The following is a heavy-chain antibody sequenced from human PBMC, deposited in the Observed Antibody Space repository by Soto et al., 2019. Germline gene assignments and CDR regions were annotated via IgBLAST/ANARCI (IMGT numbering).Heavy chain of an antibody. CDR2: IYYSGST. D-gene: IGHD5-12*01. J-gene: IGHJ5*02. V-gene: IGHV4-39*01. Sequence: SETLSLTCTVSGGSISSSSYYWGWIRQPPGKGLEWIGSIYYSGSTYYNPSLKSRVTISVDTSKNQFSLKLSSVTAADTAVYYCAPTGWLRPYSWFDPWGQGTLVTVSS. CDR3: APTGWLRPYSWFDP. CDR1: GGSISSSSYY.